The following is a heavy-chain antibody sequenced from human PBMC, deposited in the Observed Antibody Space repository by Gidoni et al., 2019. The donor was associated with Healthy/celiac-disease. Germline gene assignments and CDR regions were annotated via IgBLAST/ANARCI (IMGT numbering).Heavy chain of an antibody. J-gene: IGHJ4*02. D-gene: IGHD6-19*01. CDR2: ISWNSGSI. Sequence: EVQLVASGGGLVQPGRSLRLSCAASGFTFDDYAMHWVRQAPGKGLEWVSGISWNSGSIGYADSVKGRFTISRDNAKNSLYLQMNSLRAEDTALYYCAKDMVAGTQSPGAFDYWGQGTLVTVSS. CDR1: GFTFDDYA. V-gene: IGHV3-9*01. CDR3: AKDMVAGTQSPGAFDY.